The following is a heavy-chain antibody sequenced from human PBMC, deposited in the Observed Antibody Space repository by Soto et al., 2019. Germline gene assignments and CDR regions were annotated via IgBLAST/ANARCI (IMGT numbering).Heavy chain of an antibody. CDR1: GGSISSGGYS. V-gene: IGHV4-30-2*01. D-gene: IGHD2-2*01. J-gene: IGHJ5*02. Sequence: TSETLSLTCAVSGGSISSGGYSWSWIRQPPGKGLEWIGYIYHSGSTYYNSSLKSRVTISVDRSKNQFSLKLSSVTAADTAVNYCARVPNPWGQGTLVTVS. CDR2: IYHSGST. CDR3: ARVPNP.